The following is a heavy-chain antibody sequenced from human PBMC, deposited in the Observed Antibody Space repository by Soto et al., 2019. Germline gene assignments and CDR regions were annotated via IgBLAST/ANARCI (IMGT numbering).Heavy chain of an antibody. Sequence: SEPLSLTCAVYGGSFSGYYWSWIRQPPGKGLGWIGEINHSGSTNYNPSLKSRVTISVDTSKNQFSLKLSSVTAADTAVYYCARGAYYDSSGPPYFDYWGQGTLVTVSS. CDR2: INHSGST. V-gene: IGHV4-34*01. D-gene: IGHD3-22*01. CDR3: ARGAYYDSSGPPYFDY. CDR1: GGSFSGYY. J-gene: IGHJ4*02.